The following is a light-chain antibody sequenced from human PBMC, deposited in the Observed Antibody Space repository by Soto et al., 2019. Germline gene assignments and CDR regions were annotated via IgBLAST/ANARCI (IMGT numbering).Light chain of an antibody. CDR1: QSVSSSY. CDR3: QQYDNLLYT. CDR2: GAS. J-gene: IGKJ2*01. V-gene: IGKV3-20*01. Sequence: EIVLTQSPGTLSLSPGERATLSCRASQSVSSSYLAWYQQKPGQAPRLLIYGASSRATGIPDRFSGSGSGTDFTLTISRLEPEDFATYYCQQYDNLLYTFGQGTKLEIK.